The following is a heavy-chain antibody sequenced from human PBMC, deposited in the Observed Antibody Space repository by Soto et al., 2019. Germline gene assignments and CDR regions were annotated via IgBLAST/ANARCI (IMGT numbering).Heavy chain of an antibody. Sequence: GSVRLSCAASGFTFSGYEMNWVRQAPGKGLEWISYISGSGTTIYYADSVKGRFTISRDNAKKSLYLQMNSLRAEDTAVYYCAREVTVFGVIIPTPMDVWGQGTTVTVSS. J-gene: IGHJ6*02. CDR1: GFTFSGYE. D-gene: IGHD3-3*01. CDR2: ISGSGTTI. CDR3: AREVTVFGVIIPTPMDV. V-gene: IGHV3-48*03.